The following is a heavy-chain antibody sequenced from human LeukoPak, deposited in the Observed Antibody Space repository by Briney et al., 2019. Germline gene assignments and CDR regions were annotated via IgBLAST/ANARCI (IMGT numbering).Heavy chain of an antibody. Sequence: GGSLRLPCAASGFTFSGSAMHWVRQASGKGLEWVGRIRSKANNYATAYAASVKGRFTISRDDSKNTAYLQMNSLKTEDTAVYYCTRHVPPAANWFDPWGQGTLVTVSS. V-gene: IGHV3-73*01. CDR2: IRSKANNYAT. D-gene: IGHD2-2*01. CDR1: GFTFSGSA. J-gene: IGHJ5*02. CDR3: TRHVPPAANWFDP.